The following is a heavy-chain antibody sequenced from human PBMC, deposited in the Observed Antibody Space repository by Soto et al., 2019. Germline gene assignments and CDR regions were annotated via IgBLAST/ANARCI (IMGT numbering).Heavy chain of an antibody. CDR1: GGSFSGYY. D-gene: IGHD6-19*01. V-gene: IGHV4-34*01. Sequence: PSETLSLTCAVYGGSFSGYYWSWIRQPPGKGLEWIGEINHSGSTNYNPSLKSRVTISVGTSKNQFSLKLSSVTAADTAVYYCARVKTVAGTKGGYYYYYGMDVWGQATTVTVS. CDR3: ARVKTVAGTKGGYYYYYGMDV. J-gene: IGHJ6*02. CDR2: INHSGST.